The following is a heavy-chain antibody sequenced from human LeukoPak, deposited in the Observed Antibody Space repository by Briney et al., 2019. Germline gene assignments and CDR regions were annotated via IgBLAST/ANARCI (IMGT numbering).Heavy chain of an antibody. CDR3: ARDRYDSSGVEN. CDR2: ITSRSQYL. V-gene: IGHV3-21*01. D-gene: IGHD3-22*01. Sequence: GGSLRLSCAASGFSFSCHSMILVRQAPGKGLEWVSSITSRSQYLYYADSVRGRFTISRDNANDSVFLQMNSLRAEDTAVYYCARDRYDSSGVENWGQGTLVTVSS. J-gene: IGHJ4*02. CDR1: GFSFSCHS.